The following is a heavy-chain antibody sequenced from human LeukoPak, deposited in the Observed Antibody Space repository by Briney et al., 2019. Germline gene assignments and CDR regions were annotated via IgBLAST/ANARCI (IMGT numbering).Heavy chain of an antibody. Sequence: PSETLSLTCTVSGGSISSSSYYWGWIRQPPGKGLEWIGGIYYSGSTYYNPSLKSRVTISVDTSKNQFSLKLSSVTAADTAVYYCARAVGATYYYYYYMDVWGKGTTVTVSS. CDR3: ARAVGATYYYYYYMDV. J-gene: IGHJ6*03. CDR2: IYYSGST. D-gene: IGHD1-26*01. V-gene: IGHV4-39*07. CDR1: GGSISSSSYY.